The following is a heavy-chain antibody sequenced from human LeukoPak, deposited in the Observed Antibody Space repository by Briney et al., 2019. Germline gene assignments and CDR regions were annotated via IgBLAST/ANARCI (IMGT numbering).Heavy chain of an antibody. CDR1: GYSISSGYY. D-gene: IGHD6-13*01. Sequence: SETLSLTCTVSGYSISSGYYWGWIRQPPGKGLEWIGSIYHSGSTYYNPSLKSRVTISVDTSKNQFSLKLSSVTAADTAVYYCARGSWYRNNNWFDPWGQGTLVTVSS. V-gene: IGHV4-38-2*02. CDR2: IYHSGST. J-gene: IGHJ5*02. CDR3: ARGSWYRNNNWFDP.